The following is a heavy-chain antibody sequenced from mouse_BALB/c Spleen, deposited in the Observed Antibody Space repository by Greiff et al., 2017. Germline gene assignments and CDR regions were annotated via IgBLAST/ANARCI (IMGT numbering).Heavy chain of an antibody. J-gene: IGHJ3*01. Sequence: EVMLVESGGGLVQPGGSLKLSCAASGFTFSSYTMSWVRQTPEKRLEWVAYISNGGGSTYYPHTVKGRFTISRDNAKNTLYLQMSSLKSEDTAMYCCARLWGVVDSGDSIAYWGQGTLVTVSA. CDR3: ARLWGVVDSGDSIAY. V-gene: IGHV5-12-2*01. CDR2: ISNGGGST. CDR1: GFTFSSYT.